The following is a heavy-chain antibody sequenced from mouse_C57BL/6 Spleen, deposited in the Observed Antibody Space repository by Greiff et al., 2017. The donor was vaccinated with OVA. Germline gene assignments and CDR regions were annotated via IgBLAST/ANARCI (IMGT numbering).Heavy chain of an antibody. Sequence: VQLQQPGAELVRPGSSVKLSCKASGYTFTSYWMDWVKQRPGQGLEWIGNIYPSDSETHYNQKFKDKATLTVDKSSSTAYMQLSSLTSEDSAVYYCARPTVTTVDPYWYFDVWGTGTTVTVSS. D-gene: IGHD1-1*01. CDR3: ARPTVTTVDPYWYFDV. CDR2: IYPSDSET. J-gene: IGHJ1*03. CDR1: GYTFTSYW. V-gene: IGHV1-61*01.